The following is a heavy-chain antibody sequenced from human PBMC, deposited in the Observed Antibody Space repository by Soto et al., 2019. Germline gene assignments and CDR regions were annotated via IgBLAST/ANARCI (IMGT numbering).Heavy chain of an antibody. D-gene: IGHD2-21*02. CDR2: IFPIDSDT. CDR3: ATPGGRDFNAFDV. J-gene: IGHJ3*01. Sequence: GESLKISCKGSGYTFTINWIGWVRQMPGKGLEWMGIIFPIDSDTRYSPSPQGQVTISADNSISTAYLQWSSLKASDTAIYYCATPGGRDFNAFDVWGQGTMVTVSS. V-gene: IGHV5-51*01. CDR1: GYTFTINW.